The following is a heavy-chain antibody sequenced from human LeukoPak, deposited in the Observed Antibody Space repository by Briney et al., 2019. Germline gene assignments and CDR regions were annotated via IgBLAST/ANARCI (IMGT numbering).Heavy chain of an antibody. Sequence: GASVKVSCKASGYTFTSYAMHWVRQAPGQRLEWMGWINAGNGNPKYSQKFQGRVTITRDTSASTAYIELSSLRSEDTAVYYCARAGYSYVTNYFDYWGQGTLVTVSS. D-gene: IGHD5-18*01. CDR2: INAGNGNP. J-gene: IGHJ4*02. V-gene: IGHV1-3*01. CDR3: ARAGYSYVTNYFDY. CDR1: GYTFTSYA.